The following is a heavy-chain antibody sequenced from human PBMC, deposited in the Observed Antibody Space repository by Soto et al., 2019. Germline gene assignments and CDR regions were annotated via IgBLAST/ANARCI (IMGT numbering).Heavy chain of an antibody. CDR3: ASDLRQWPHYYGMDV. V-gene: IGHV4-39*01. CDR1: GGSISSSSYY. D-gene: IGHD6-19*01. CDR2: IYYSGST. J-gene: IGHJ6*02. Sequence: SETLSLTCTVSGGSISSSSYYWGWIRQPPGKGLEWIGSIYYSGSTYYNPSLKSRVTISVDTSKNQFSLKLSSVTAADTAVYYCASDLRQWPHYYGMDVWGQGTTVTVSS.